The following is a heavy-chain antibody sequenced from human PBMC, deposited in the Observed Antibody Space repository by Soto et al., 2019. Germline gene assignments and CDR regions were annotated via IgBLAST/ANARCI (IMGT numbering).Heavy chain of an antibody. D-gene: IGHD7-27*01. Sequence: EVQLVESGGGLVKPGWSLRLSCTASGLIFSNYGMNWVRQAAGKRPEWVPSISSGGEYIYYADSVKGRFTSSRDDANMILYLHLTSLGVEDTGVYYCVTDGASGAEVGVWGPRTAVTVSS. CDR2: ISSGGEYI. J-gene: IGHJ6*02. V-gene: IGHV3-21*01. CDR3: VTDGASGAEVGV. CDR1: GLIFSNYG.